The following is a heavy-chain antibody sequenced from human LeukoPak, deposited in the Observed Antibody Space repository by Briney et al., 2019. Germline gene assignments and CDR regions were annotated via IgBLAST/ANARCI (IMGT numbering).Heavy chain of an antibody. CDR3: ARGRIAAAGTRADYYYYGMDV. J-gene: IGHJ6*02. D-gene: IGHD6-13*01. CDR1: GGTFSSYA. Sequence: GASVKVSCKASGGTFSSYAISWVRQAPGQGLEWMGGIIPIFGTANYAQKFQGRVTITADESTSTAYMELSSPRSEDTAVYYCARGRIAAAGTRADYYYYGMDVWGQGTTVTVSS. V-gene: IGHV1-69*01. CDR2: IIPIFGTA.